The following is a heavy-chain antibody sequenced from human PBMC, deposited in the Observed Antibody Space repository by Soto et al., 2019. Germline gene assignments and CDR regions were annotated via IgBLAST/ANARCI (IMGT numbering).Heavy chain of an antibody. CDR1: GVSITTSSYF. CDR3: ANTFRGDYYFFQH. J-gene: IGHJ1*01. CDR2: VYYSGST. V-gene: IGHV4-39*01. Sequence: SETLSLTCTVSGVSITTSSYFWGWVRQPPGKGLEWIGSVYYSGSTYYNPSLKSRVTISVDTSKIQFSLKLTSVTAADTAVYYCANTFRGDYYFFQHRGQGPLVTVSS. D-gene: IGHD2-21*02.